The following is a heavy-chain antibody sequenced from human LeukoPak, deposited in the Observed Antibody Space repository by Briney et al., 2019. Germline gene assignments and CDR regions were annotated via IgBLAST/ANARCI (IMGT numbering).Heavy chain of an antibody. V-gene: IGHV3-23*01. D-gene: IGHD3-22*01. CDR1: GITFSGYA. J-gene: IGHJ4*02. Sequence: GGSLRLSCTASGITFSGYAMSWVRQAPGRGLEWVSSISDSGGSPYYADSVKGRFTISRDNSMDTLYLQMNSLRAEDTAVYYCAKEVGYDSSGYDDYWGQGTLVTVSS. CDR2: ISDSGGSP. CDR3: AKEVGYDSSGYDDY.